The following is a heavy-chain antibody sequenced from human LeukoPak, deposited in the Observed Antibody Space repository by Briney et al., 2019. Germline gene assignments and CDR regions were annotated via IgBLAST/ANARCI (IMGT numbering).Heavy chain of an antibody. CDR1: GFTFSDYY. J-gene: IGHJ4*02. V-gene: IGHV3-11*04. CDR2: ISSSGSNI. Sequence: GGSLRLSCAASGFTFSDYYMSWIRQAPGKGLEWVSYISSSGSNIYYADSVKGRFTISRDNAKNTLYLQMNSLRAEDTAVYYCARDLSGTMVRGFFDYWGQGTLVTVSS. CDR3: ARDLSGTMVRGFFDY. D-gene: IGHD3-10*01.